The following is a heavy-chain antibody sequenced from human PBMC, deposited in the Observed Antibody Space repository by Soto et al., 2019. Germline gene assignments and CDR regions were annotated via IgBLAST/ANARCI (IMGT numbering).Heavy chain of an antibody. CDR2: IYPGGVNI. CDR3: SRDQSCHDLLWWYDS. J-gene: IGHJ5*01. V-gene: IGHV1-46*03. Sequence: GPSVKVSCKAIGYSFTSHYMHWVRQAPGQGLEWMGTIYPGGVNIAYAQKFQGRVTMTKDTSTSTVYMELTSLTSEDTAVYYCSRDQSCHDLLWWYDSWGQGTLVTGSS. D-gene: IGHD1-1*01. CDR1: GYSFTSHY.